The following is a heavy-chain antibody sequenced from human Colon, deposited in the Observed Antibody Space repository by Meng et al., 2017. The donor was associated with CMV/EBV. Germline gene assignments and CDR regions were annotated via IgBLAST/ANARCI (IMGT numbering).Heavy chain of an antibody. D-gene: IGHD3-10*01. V-gene: IGHV1-18*01. CDR1: GYTFNTYG. CDR2: ISGSNGNT. J-gene: IGHJ4*02. CDR3: ARGGGYFSAGSYPAYFDQ. Sequence: ASVKVSCKTSGYTFNTYGVTWVRQAPGQGLEGMGWISGSNGNTNYAQKLQGRVTLTTDTSTSTAYMELGGLTSDDTAVYYCARGGGYFSAGSYPAYFDQWGQGTLVTVSS.